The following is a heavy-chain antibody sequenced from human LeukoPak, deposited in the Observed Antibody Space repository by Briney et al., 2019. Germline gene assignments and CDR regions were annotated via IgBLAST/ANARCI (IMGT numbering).Heavy chain of an antibody. D-gene: IGHD3-3*01. CDR3: ARHAPPNDLWSAYLTYDGFDV. CDR2: VYYSGSA. Sequence: SETLSLTCTVSGGSVSSGTYYWTWIRQSPGKGLEWIGYVYYSGSAKCNPSLKSRVTVSVDTSKNQFSLRLTSVAAADSAVYYCARHAPPNDLWSAYLTYDGFDVWGQGTVVTVSS. V-gene: IGHV4-61*01. J-gene: IGHJ3*01. CDR1: GGSVSSGTYY.